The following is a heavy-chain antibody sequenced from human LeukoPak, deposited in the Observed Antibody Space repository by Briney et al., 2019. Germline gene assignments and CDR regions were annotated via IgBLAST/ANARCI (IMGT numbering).Heavy chain of an antibody. V-gene: IGHV4-39*07. CDR1: GGSISSSSYY. CDR3: ARIVGAPNWFDP. J-gene: IGHJ5*02. CDR2: IYSSGST. Sequence: SETLSLTCTVPGGSISSSSYYWGWIRQPPGKGLEWIGSIYSSGSTYYNPSLKSRVTISVDTSKNQFSLKLSSVTAADTAVYYCARIVGAPNWFDPWGQGTLVTVSS. D-gene: IGHD1-26*01.